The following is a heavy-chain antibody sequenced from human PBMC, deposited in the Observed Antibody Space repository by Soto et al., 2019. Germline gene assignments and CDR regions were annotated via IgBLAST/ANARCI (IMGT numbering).Heavy chain of an antibody. V-gene: IGHV4-59*01. Sequence: SETPSLPRPVPGGSLYSYYWGWVRPPPGEGMEWIGYIYYSGSTNYNPSLKSRVTISVDTSKNQFSLKLSSVTAADTAVYYCARTYYDFWSGYYPVAGYYFDYWGQGTLVTVSS. D-gene: IGHD3-3*01. J-gene: IGHJ4*02. CDR2: IYYSGST. CDR1: GGSLYSYY. CDR3: ARTYYDFWSGYYPVAGYYFDY.